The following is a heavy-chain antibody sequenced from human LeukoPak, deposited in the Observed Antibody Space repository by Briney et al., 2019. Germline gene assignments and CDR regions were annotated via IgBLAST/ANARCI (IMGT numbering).Heavy chain of an antibody. CDR2: IYSGGST. Sequence: GGSRRLSCAASGFAVSSNYMSWVRQAPGKGLEWVSVIYSGGSTYYADSVKGRFTISRDNSKNTLYLQMNSLRAEDTAVYYCARGRIAAADTTLYYYYGMGVWGQGTTVTVSS. D-gene: IGHD6-13*01. J-gene: IGHJ6*02. CDR3: ARGRIAAADTTLYYYYGMGV. CDR1: GFAVSSNY. V-gene: IGHV3-66*01.